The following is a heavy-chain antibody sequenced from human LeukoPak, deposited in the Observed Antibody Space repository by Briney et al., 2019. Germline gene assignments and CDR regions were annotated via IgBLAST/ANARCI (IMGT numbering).Heavy chain of an antibody. Sequence: SETLSLTCAVYGGSFSGYYWSWIRQPPGKGLEWIGEINHSGSTNYNPSLKSRVTISVDTSKNQFSLKLSSVTAADTAVYYCARDSEAYCGGDCYSGANYWGQGTLVTVSS. J-gene: IGHJ4*02. D-gene: IGHD2-21*02. V-gene: IGHV4-34*01. CDR1: GGSFSGYY. CDR2: INHSGST. CDR3: ARDSEAYCGGDCYSGANY.